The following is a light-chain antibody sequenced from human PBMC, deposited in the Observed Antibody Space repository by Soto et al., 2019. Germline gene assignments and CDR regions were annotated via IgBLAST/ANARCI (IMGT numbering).Light chain of an antibody. V-gene: IGKV1-39*01. CDR2: AAS. CDR1: QSISTY. J-gene: IGKJ2*01. CDR3: QQSYSKPGT. Sequence: DIQMTQSPSSLSASVEDTVTITCRASQSISTYLNWYQQKPGKAPSLLIYAASSLQSGVPPRFSGSGSGTDFTLTISSLQPEDFAPYYCQQSYSKPGTFGQGTKLESK.